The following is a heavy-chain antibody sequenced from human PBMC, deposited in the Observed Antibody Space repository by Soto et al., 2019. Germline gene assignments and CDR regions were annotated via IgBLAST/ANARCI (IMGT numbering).Heavy chain of an antibody. CDR2: IYHSGST. J-gene: IGHJ6*02. V-gene: IGHV4-4*02. Sequence: QVQLQESGPGLVKPSGTLSLTCAVSGGSISSSNWWSWVRQPPGKGLEWIGEIYHSGSTNYNPSRKSRVTISVDKSKNQFSLKLSSVTAADTAVYYCARDPRIAVAGNYYYGMDVWGQGTTVTVSS. CDR3: ARDPRIAVAGNYYYGMDV. D-gene: IGHD6-19*01. CDR1: GGSISSSNW.